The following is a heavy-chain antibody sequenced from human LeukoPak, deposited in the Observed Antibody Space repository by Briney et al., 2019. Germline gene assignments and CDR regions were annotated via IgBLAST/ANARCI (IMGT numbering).Heavy chain of an antibody. CDR3: AREQQLVPDTFDP. J-gene: IGHJ5*02. Sequence: GGSLRLSCAASGFTFSSYWMHWVRQAPGKGLVWVSRINSDGSSTSYADSVKGQFTISRDNAKNTLYLQMNSLRAEDTAVYYCAREQQLVPDTFDPWGQGTLVTVSS. CDR2: INSDGSST. CDR1: GFTFSSYW. D-gene: IGHD6-13*01. V-gene: IGHV3-74*01.